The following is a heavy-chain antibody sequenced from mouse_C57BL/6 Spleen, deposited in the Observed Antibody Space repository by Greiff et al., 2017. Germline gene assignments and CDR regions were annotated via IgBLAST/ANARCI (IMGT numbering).Heavy chain of an antibody. J-gene: IGHJ1*03. CDR1: GYTFTSYW. V-gene: IGHV1-64*01. Sequence: VQLQQPGAELVKPGASVKLSCKASGYTFTSYWMPWVKQRPGQGLEWIGMIHPNSGSTNYNEKFKSKATLTVDKSSSTAYMQLSSLTSEDAAVYYCARHGGYCDVWGTGTTVTVSS. CDR3: ARHGGYCDV. CDR2: IHPNSGST.